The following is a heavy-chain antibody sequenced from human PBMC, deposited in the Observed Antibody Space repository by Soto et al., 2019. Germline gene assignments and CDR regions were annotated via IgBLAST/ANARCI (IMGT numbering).Heavy chain of an antibody. CDR2: ISAYNGNT. Sequence: GASVKVSCKASGYTFTSYGISWVRQAPGQGLEWMGWISAYNGNTNYAQKLQGRVTMTTDTSTSTAYMELRSLRSDDTAVYYCAREDRITIFGVGYYYYGMDVWGQGTTVTVSS. CDR1: GYTFTSYG. V-gene: IGHV1-18*01. J-gene: IGHJ6*02. D-gene: IGHD3-3*01. CDR3: AREDRITIFGVGYYYYGMDV.